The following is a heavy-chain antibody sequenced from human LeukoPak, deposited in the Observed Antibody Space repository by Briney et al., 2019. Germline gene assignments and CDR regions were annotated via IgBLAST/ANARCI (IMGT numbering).Heavy chain of an antibody. V-gene: IGHV1-18*01. CDR1: GYTFTSYG. Sequence: ASAKVSCKASGYTFTSYGISWVRQAPGQGLEWMGWISAYNGNTNYAQKLQGRVTMTTDTSTSTAYMELRSLRSDDTAVYYCARGPSVLRYFDWLLSRTGYYYYMDVWGKGTTVTISS. J-gene: IGHJ6*03. D-gene: IGHD3-9*01. CDR3: ARGPSVLRYFDWLLSRTGYYYYMDV. CDR2: ISAYNGNT.